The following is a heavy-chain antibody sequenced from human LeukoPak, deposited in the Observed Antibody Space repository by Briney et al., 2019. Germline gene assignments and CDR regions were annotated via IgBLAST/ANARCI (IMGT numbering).Heavy chain of an antibody. CDR1: GYTFTGYY. Sequence: GASVKVSCKASGYTFTGYYMHWVRQAPGQGLEWMGRINPNSGGTNHAQKFQGRVTMTRDTSINPAYMDLSRLRSDDTAVYYCARGRNSVYYFNVVAPSYFDYWGQGTLVTVSS. J-gene: IGHJ4*02. V-gene: IGHV1-2*06. CDR2: INPNSGGT. CDR3: ARGRNSVYYFNVVAPSYFDY. D-gene: IGHD3-22*01.